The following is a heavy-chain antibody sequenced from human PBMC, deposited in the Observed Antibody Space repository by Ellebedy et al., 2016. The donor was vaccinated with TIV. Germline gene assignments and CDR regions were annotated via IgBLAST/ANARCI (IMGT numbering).Heavy chain of an antibody. Sequence: SETLSLXCTVSGGSISSYYWSWIRQPAGKGLEWIGRIYTSGSTNYNPSLKSRVAMSVDTSKNQFSLKLSSVTAADTAVYYCARGAEYSSPLAYWYFDLWGRGTLVTVSS. CDR1: GGSISSYY. D-gene: IGHD6-6*01. J-gene: IGHJ2*01. CDR2: IYTSGST. CDR3: ARGAEYSSPLAYWYFDL. V-gene: IGHV4-4*07.